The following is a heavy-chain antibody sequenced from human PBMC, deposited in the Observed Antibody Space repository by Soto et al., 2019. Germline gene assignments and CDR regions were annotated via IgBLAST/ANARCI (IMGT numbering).Heavy chain of an antibody. J-gene: IGHJ6*02. Sequence: LVKVSCKTSGYTFTSYDINWVRQAPGQGLEWMGWMKPKSGDTGYAPKFQGRVNMTRNTSTGTAYMELSSLISEDTAVYYCARRRAVVAARPYYYYSMDVWGQGTTVTVSS. V-gene: IGHV1-8*01. CDR2: MKPKSGDT. CDR1: GYTFTSYD. D-gene: IGHD6-6*01. CDR3: ARRRAVVAARPYYYYSMDV.